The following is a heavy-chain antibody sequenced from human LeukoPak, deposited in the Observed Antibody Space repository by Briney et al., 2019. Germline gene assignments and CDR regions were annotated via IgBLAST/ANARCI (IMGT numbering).Heavy chain of an antibody. CDR1: GGTFSSYA. Sequence: ASVKVSCKASGGTFSSYAISWVRQAPGQGLEWMGWISAYNGNTNYAQKLQGRVTMTTDTSTSTAYMELRSLRSDDTAVYYCARGPLTTVTTSAFDIWGQGTMVTVSS. J-gene: IGHJ3*02. CDR3: ARGPLTTVTTSAFDI. CDR2: ISAYNGNT. D-gene: IGHD4-17*01. V-gene: IGHV1-18*01.